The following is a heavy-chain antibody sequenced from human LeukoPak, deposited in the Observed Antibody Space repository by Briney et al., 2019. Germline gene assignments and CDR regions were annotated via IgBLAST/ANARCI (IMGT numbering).Heavy chain of an antibody. CDR1: GYTFTSYD. CDR2: MNPNSGNT. CDR3: AREGFDVLLWFRELLRSNWFDP. J-gene: IGHJ5*02. D-gene: IGHD3-10*01. Sequence: ASVKVSCKASGYTFTSYDINWVRQATGQGLAWMGWMNPNSGNTGYAQKFRGRVTMTRNTSISTAYMELSSLRSEDTAVYYCAREGFDVLLWFRELLRSNWFDPWGQGTLVTVSS. V-gene: IGHV1-8*01.